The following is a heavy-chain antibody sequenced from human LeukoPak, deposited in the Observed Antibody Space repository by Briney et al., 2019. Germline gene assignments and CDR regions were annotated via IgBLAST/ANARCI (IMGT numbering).Heavy chain of an antibody. J-gene: IGHJ3*02. V-gene: IGHV1-69*04. CDR2: IIPILGIA. CDR1: GGTFSSYA. CDR3: ARFPFYYDSIGLDDAFVI. Sequence: SVKVSCKASGGTFSSYAISWVRQAPGQGLEWMGRIIPILGIANYAQKFQGRVTMTADKSTSTAYMELSSLRSEDTAVYYCARFPFYYDSIGLDDAFVIWGEGTMVTVSS. D-gene: IGHD3-22*01.